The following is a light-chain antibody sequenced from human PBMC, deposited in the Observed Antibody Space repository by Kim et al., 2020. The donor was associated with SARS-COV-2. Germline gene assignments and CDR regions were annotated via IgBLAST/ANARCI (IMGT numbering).Light chain of an antibody. CDR1: RLGDKY. Sequence: VAQGQTVRISWFGERLGDKYAFWYQLKSGQSPVLVIYQGDKRPSGIPARFSGSLSGNTATLTISGTQPMDEADYYCQAWDSTTAIFGGGTKLTVL. J-gene: IGLJ2*01. CDR3: QAWDSTTAI. CDR2: QGD. V-gene: IGLV3-1*01.